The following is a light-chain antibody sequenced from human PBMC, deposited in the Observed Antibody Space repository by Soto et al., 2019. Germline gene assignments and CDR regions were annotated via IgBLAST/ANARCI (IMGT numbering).Light chain of an antibody. CDR3: QSYDSCLGVV. CDR2: TYT. J-gene: IGLJ2*01. Sequence: QSVLTQPPSVSGAPGQRVTISCTGNSSNIGAGFGVHWYQQLPGAVPKLLIYTYTKRPSGVPDRFSGSKSGTSASLAITGLQAEDESDYYCQSYDSCLGVVFGGGTQLTVL. CDR1: SSNIGAGFG. V-gene: IGLV1-40*01.